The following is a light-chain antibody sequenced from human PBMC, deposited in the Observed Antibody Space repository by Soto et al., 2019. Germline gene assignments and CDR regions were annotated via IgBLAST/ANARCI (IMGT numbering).Light chain of an antibody. Sequence: QMTQSPSTLSASVGDRVTITCRADQSITRWLAWFQQKPGKAPSLLIYDATNLQPGVPSRFSGSGSGTEFTLTISSLQPDDFATYYCQKYSSAPFTFGPGTKVDIK. J-gene: IGKJ3*01. CDR1: QSITRW. V-gene: IGKV1-5*01. CDR2: DAT. CDR3: QKYSSAPFT.